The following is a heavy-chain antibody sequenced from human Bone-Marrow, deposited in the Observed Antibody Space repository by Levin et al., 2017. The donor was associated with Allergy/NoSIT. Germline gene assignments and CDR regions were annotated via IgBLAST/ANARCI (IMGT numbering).Heavy chain of an antibody. V-gene: IGHV3-7*01. D-gene: IGHD4-23*01. CDR3: ATHGGSTNY. Sequence: QPGGSLRLSCAASGFSLSNYWMSWVRQAPGKGLEWVANINQDTSDKYYVDSVKGRFTISRDNAMNSLYLQMNSLRAEDTAVYYCATHGGSTNYWGQGTLVTVSS. J-gene: IGHJ4*02. CDR2: INQDTSDK. CDR1: GFSLSNYW.